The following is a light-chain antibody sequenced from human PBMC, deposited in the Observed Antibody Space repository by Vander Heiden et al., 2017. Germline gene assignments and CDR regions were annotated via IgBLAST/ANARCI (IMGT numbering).Light chain of an antibody. Sequence: EIVMTPSPLSLPVTPGEPASISCRSSQSLLHRDGYNYLDWYLQKPGQAPQLLIYLGSNRASGVPDRFSGSGSGTDFTLKISRVEAEDVGVYYCMQAIETPLTFGGGTKVEIK. CDR3: MQAIETPLT. CDR1: QSLLHRDGYNY. CDR2: LGS. J-gene: IGKJ4*01. V-gene: IGKV2-28*01.